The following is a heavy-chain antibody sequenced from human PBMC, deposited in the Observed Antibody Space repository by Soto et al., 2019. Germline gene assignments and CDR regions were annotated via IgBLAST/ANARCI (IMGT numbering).Heavy chain of an antibody. CDR3: ASGTSGKDYYYAMDV. Sequence: QVQLVQSGAEVKKPGSSVKVSCMPSGGTFNSYAISWVRQAPGQGLEWMGGIIPIFGAAHYAQKFQGRVTITADESTGTAYMELSSLRSEDTAVYFCASGTSGKDYYYAMDVWGQGTTVTVSS. CDR1: GGTFNSYA. D-gene: IGHD3-10*01. J-gene: IGHJ6*02. CDR2: IIPIFGAA. V-gene: IGHV1-69*01.